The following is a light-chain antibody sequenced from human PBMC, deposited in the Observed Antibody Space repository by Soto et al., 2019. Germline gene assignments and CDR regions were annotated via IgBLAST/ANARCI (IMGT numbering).Light chain of an antibody. CDR2: AAS. V-gene: IGKV1-12*01. CDR3: QQADSFPRT. J-gene: IGKJ3*01. CDR1: QHIDSW. Sequence: DIQMTQSPSSVSASVGDRVTITCRASQHIDSWLAWYQQKPGKAPKLLIYAASSLQSGVPPRFSGSGSWTDFTLTITSLQSEDFATYYCQQADSFPRTFGPGTKVDI.